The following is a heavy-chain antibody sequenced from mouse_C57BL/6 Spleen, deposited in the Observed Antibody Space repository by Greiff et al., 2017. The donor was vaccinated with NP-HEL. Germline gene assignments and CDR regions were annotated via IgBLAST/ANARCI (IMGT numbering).Heavy chain of an antibody. V-gene: IGHV1-82*01. CDR2: IYPGDGDT. J-gene: IGHJ3*01. Sequence: QVQLKQSGPELVKPGASVKISCKASGYAFSSSWMNWVKQRPGKGLEWIGRIYPGDGDTNYNGKFKGKATLTADKSSSTAYMQLSSLTSEDSAVYFCASPIITTVVAPFAYWGQGTLVTVSA. D-gene: IGHD1-1*01. CDR1: GYAFSSSW. CDR3: ASPIITTVVAPFAY.